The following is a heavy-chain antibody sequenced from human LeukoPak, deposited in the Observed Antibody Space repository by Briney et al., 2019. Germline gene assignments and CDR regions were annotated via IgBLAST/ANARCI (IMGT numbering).Heavy chain of an antibody. CDR3: AKAIAARPGNWFDP. J-gene: IGHJ5*02. CDR1: GGTFSSYA. D-gene: IGHD6-6*01. CDR2: IIPIIGIA. V-gene: IGHV1-69*04. Sequence: GASVKVSCKASGGTFSSYAISWVRQAPGQGLEWMGRIIPIIGIANYAQKFQGRVTITADKSTSTAYMELSSLRSEDTAVYYCAKAIAARPGNWFDPWGRGTLVTVSS.